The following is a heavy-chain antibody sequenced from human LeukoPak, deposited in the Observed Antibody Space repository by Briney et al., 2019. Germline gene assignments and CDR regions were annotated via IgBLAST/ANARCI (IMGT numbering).Heavy chain of an antibody. J-gene: IGHJ4*02. CDR1: GYTFTSYG. CDR3: ARVPDYHGSGSYSLLFDY. CDR2: ISAYNGNT. Sequence: GASVKVSCKASGYTFTSYGISWVRQAPGQGLEWMGWISAYNGNTNYAQKLQGRVTMTTDTSTSTAYMELRSLRSDDTAVYYCARVPDYHGSGSYSLLFDYWGQGTLVTVSS. V-gene: IGHV1-18*04. D-gene: IGHD3-10*01.